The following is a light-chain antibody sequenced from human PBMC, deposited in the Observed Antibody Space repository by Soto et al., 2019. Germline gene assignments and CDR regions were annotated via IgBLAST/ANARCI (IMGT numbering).Light chain of an antibody. Sequence: IVMTQSPSTLSVSPGERVTLSCRASQNIYSNIAWYQQRPGQAPRLLIYGTSTRATGIPARFSGSGSGTDFTLTISSLQFEDFAVYYCQQYNNWPRTFGQGTKVDIK. V-gene: IGKV3-15*01. CDR2: GTS. CDR1: QNIYSN. J-gene: IGKJ1*01. CDR3: QQYNNWPRT.